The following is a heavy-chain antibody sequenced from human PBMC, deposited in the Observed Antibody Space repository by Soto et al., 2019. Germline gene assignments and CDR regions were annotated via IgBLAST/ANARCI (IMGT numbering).Heavy chain of an antibody. CDR1: GGTLSSYA. Sequence: GASVKVSCKASGGTLSSYAISWVRQAPGQGLEWMGGIIPIFGTANYAQKFQGRVTITADESTSTAYMELSSLRSEDTAVYYCARISREGGSCYSCFDYWGQGTLVTVSS. J-gene: IGHJ4*02. CDR2: IIPIFGTA. D-gene: IGHD2-15*01. CDR3: ARISREGGSCYSCFDY. V-gene: IGHV1-69*13.